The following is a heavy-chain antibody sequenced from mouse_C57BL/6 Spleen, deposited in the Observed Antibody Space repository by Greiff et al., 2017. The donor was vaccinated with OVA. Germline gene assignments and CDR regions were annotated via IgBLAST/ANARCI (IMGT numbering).Heavy chain of an antibody. CDR1: GYTFTSYW. CDR3: ASSSTKVTTRYFDV. CDR2: IRPNGGST. J-gene: IGHJ1*03. V-gene: IGHV1-64*01. Sequence: VQLQQSGAELVKPGASVKLSCKASGYTFTSYWMHWVQQTPGQGLEWIGMIRPNGGSTNYNEKFKSKATLTVDKSSSTAYMQLSSLTSEDSAVYYCASSSTKVTTRYFDVWGTGTTVTVAS. D-gene: IGHD2-2*01.